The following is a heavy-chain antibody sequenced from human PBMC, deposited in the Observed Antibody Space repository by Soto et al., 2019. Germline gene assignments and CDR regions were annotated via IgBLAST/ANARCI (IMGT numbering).Heavy chain of an antibody. Sequence: GASVKVSCKVSGYTLTELSMHWVRQAPGKGLEWMGGFDPEDGETIYAQKFQGRATMTEDTSTDTAYMELSSLRPEDTAVYYCARLSVEQQPVFHDYWGQGTLVTVSS. CDR2: FDPEDGET. CDR1: GYTLTELS. CDR3: ARLSVEQQPVFHDY. J-gene: IGHJ4*02. V-gene: IGHV1-24*01. D-gene: IGHD6-13*01.